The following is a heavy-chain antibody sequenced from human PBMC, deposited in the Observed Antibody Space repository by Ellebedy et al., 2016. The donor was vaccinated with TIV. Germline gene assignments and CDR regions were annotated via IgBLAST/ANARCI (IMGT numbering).Heavy chain of an antibody. Sequence: AASVKVSCKASGGTFSSYAISWVRQAPGQGLKWMGGIIPIFGTANYAQKFQGRVTITADESTSTAYMELSSLRSEDTAVYYCARDRGEDDDEPDYWGQGTLVTVSS. CDR1: GGTFSSYA. CDR2: IIPIFGTA. CDR3: ARDRGEDDDEPDY. J-gene: IGHJ4*02. D-gene: IGHD3-16*01. V-gene: IGHV1-69*13.